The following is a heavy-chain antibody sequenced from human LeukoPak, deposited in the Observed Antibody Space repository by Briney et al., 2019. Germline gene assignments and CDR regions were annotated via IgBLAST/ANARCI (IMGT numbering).Heavy chain of an antibody. CDR1: GFTFSSYG. CDR2: IRYDGSNK. CDR3: AKAPYNYYDSSGYYYDY. Sequence: GGSLRLSCAASGFTFSSYGMHWVRQAPGKGLEWVAFIRYDGSNKYYADSVKGRFTISRDNSKNTLYLQMNSLRAEDTAVYYCAKAPYNYYDSSGYYYDYWGQGTLVTVSS. J-gene: IGHJ4*02. D-gene: IGHD3-22*01. V-gene: IGHV3-30*02.